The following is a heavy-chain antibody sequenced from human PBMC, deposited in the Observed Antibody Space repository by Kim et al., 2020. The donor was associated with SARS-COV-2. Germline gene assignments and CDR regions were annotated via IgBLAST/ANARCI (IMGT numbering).Heavy chain of an antibody. CDR1: GYSFTSYW. CDR3: ARRETPHDYGGTIWFDP. J-gene: IGHJ5*02. CDR2: IDPSDSYT. D-gene: IGHD4-17*01. V-gene: IGHV5-10-1*01. Sequence: GESLKISCKGSGYSFTSYWISWVRQMPGKGLEWMGRIDPSDSYTNYSPSFQGHVTISADKSISTAYLQWSSLKASDTAMYYCARRETPHDYGGTIWFDPWGQGTLVTVSS.